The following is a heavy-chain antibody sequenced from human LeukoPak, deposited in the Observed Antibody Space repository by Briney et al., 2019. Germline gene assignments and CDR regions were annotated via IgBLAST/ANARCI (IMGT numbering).Heavy chain of an antibody. D-gene: IGHD3-10*01. CDR2: IKQDGSEK. CDR1: GFTVSSNY. J-gene: IGHJ4*02. Sequence: PGGSLRLSCAASGFTVSSNYMSWVRQAPGKGLEWVANIKQDGSEKYYVDSVKGRFTISRDNAKNSLSLQMNSLRAEDTAVYYCARMDIGLVRDWGQGTLVTVSS. CDR3: ARMDIGLVRD. V-gene: IGHV3-7*01.